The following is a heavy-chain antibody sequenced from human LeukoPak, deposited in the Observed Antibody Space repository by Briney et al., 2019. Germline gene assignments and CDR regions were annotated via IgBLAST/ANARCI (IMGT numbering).Heavy chain of an antibody. Sequence: ASETLSLTCTVSGGSISSSSYYRGWIRQPPGKGLEWIGSIYYSGSTYYNPSLKSRVTISVDTSKNQFSLKLSSVTAADTAVYYCARDLARHFWSGLAGYWGQGTLVTVSS. CDR3: ARDLARHFWSGLAGY. CDR1: GGSISSSSYY. CDR2: IYYSGST. J-gene: IGHJ4*02. D-gene: IGHD3-3*01. V-gene: IGHV4-39*01.